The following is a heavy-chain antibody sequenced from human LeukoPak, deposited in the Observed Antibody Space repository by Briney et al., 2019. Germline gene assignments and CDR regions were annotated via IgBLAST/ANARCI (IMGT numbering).Heavy chain of an antibody. J-gene: IGHJ4*02. Sequence: GESLKISCKGSGYRFPSYWIGWVRQMPGKGLEWMGIIYPSDSDTRYSPSFQGQVTISADKSISTAYLQWNSLKASDTAMYYCARPGENYSTDYWGQGTLVTVSS. CDR2: IYPSDSDT. D-gene: IGHD1-7*01. CDR3: ARPGENYSTDY. CDR1: GYRFPSYW. V-gene: IGHV5-51*01.